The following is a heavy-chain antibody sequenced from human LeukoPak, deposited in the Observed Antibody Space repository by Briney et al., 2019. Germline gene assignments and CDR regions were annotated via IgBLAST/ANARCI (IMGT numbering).Heavy chain of an antibody. CDR3: ARGSDADIVVVPAAIESSFDY. CDR1: GGSISSYY. J-gene: IGHJ4*02. V-gene: IGHV4-59*12. CDR2: IYYSGST. Sequence: SETLSLTCTVSGGSISSYYWSWIRQPPGKGLEWIGYIYYSGSTNYNPSLKSRVTISVDTSKNQLSLKLSSVTAADTAVYYCARGSDADIVVVPAAIESSFDYWGQGTLVTVSS. D-gene: IGHD2-2*01.